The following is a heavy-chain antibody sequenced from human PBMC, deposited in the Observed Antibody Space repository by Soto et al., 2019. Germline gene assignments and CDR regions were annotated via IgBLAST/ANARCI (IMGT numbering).Heavy chain of an antibody. Sequence: QITLKESGPTLVKPTQTLTLTCTFSGFSLSTGVGVGWIRQPPGKALECLALIYWDDDKRYSSSLKSRLTITKDTSKNQVVLIMTNMDPVDTATYYCAHKSYYGSGSLDDWGQGILVTVSS. D-gene: IGHD3-10*01. CDR2: IYWDDDK. CDR3: AHKSYYGSGSLDD. V-gene: IGHV2-5*02. J-gene: IGHJ4*02. CDR1: GFSLSTGVG.